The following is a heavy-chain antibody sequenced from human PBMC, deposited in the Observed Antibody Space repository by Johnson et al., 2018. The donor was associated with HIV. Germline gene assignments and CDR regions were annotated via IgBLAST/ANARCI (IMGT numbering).Heavy chain of an antibody. CDR2: IYSGGNT. Sequence: MLLVESGGDLVQPGWSLRLSCAASGFIVSTNYMNWVRQAPGKGLEWVSGIYSGGNTYYADSVKGRFTISRDNSKNTVDLQMNSLRAEDTAVYYCARDRGSSSWLDAFDIWGQGTMVTVSS. J-gene: IGHJ3*02. V-gene: IGHV3-66*01. D-gene: IGHD6-13*01. CDR1: GFIVSTNY. CDR3: ARDRGSSSWLDAFDI.